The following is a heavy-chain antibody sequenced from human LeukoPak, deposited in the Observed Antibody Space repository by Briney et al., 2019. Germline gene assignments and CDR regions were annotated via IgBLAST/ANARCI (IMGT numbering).Heavy chain of an antibody. CDR1: GYTFTGYY. CDR3: ARDQGSGWSEKADY. CDR2: INPNSGGT. D-gene: IGHD6-19*01. Sequence: ASVKVSCKAPGYTFTGYYMHWVRQAPGQGLEWMGWINPNSGGTNYAQKFQGRVTMTRDTSISTAYMELSRLRSDDTAVYYCARDQGSGWSEKADYWGQGTLVTVSS. J-gene: IGHJ4*02. V-gene: IGHV1-2*02.